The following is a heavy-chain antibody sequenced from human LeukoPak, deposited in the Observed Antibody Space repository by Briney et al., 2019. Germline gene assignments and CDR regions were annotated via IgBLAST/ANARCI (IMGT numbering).Heavy chain of an antibody. V-gene: IGHV4-59*08. CDR3: AKSSSHSIDAFDI. Sequence: SETLSLTCTVSGGSISSYYWSWIRQPPGKGLEWIGYIYYSGSTNYNPSLKSRVTVSVDTSKSQFFLRLSSVTAADTAVYYCAKSSSHSIDAFDIWGQGTMVTVFS. D-gene: IGHD2-15*01. J-gene: IGHJ3*02. CDR1: GGSISSYY. CDR2: IYYSGST.